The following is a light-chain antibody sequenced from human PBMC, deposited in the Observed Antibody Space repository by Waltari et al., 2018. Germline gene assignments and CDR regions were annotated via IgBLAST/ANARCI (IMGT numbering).Light chain of an antibody. J-gene: IGKJ1*01. CDR2: GTS. V-gene: IGKV3D-15*01. CDR3: QQYDHWPWT. Sequence: DIVMTQSPATLSLSPGESATLSCRASQSVRSTFAWFHQKPGQPPRLLIYGTSTRATGIPARFSGSGSGTEFSLTISSLQPEDSATYYCQQYDHWPWTFGQGTRVEAK. CDR1: QSVRST.